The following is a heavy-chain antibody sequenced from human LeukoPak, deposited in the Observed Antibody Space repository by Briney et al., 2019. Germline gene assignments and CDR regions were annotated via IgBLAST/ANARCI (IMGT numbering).Heavy chain of an antibody. Sequence: SETLSLTCAVYGGSFSGYYWSWIRQPPGKGLEWIGEINHSGSTNYNPSLKSRVTMSVDTSKNQFSLKLSSVTAADTAVYYCARGAPLSDRRPTMVRGVTRPLFDYWGQGTLVTVSS. CDR3: ARGAPLSDRRPTMVRGVTRPLFDY. J-gene: IGHJ4*02. CDR2: INHSGST. CDR1: GGSFSGYY. V-gene: IGHV4-34*01. D-gene: IGHD3-10*01.